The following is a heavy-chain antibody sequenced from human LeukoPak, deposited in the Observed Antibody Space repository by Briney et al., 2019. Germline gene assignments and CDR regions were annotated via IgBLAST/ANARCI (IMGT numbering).Heavy chain of an antibody. Sequence: GASVKVSCKASGGTFSSYAISWVRQAPGQGLEWMGRIIPILGIANYAQKFQGRVTITADKSTSTAYMELSSLRSEDTAVYYCARVERWLHFFDYWGQGTLVTVSS. J-gene: IGHJ4*02. D-gene: IGHD5-24*01. CDR2: IIPILGIA. CDR3: ARVERWLHFFDY. CDR1: GGTFSSYA. V-gene: IGHV1-69*04.